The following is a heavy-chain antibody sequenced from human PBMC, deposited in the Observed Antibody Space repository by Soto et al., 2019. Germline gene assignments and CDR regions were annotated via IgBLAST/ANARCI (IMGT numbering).Heavy chain of an antibody. V-gene: IGHV3-66*01. CDR2: IHSGGNT. J-gene: IGHJ4*02. Sequence: EVQLVESGGGLVQPGGSLRLSCAVSGFSVSTTFMNWVRQATGKGLEWVSVIHSGGNTFYGDSVKGRFTISRDNSKNTVYLQMSSLRGEDTAVYVCARALVTTPPRTFDYWGQGTLVTVSS. D-gene: IGHD2-21*02. CDR1: GFSVSTTF. CDR3: ARALVTTPPRTFDY.